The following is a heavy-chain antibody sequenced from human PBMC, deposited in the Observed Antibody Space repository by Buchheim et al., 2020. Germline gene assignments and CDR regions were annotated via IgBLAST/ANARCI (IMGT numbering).Heavy chain of an antibody. CDR2: IYHSGST. CDR1: GGSISSGGYS. Sequence: QLQLQESGSGLVKPSQTLSLTCAVSGGSISSGGYSWSWIRQPPGKGLEWIGYIYHSGSTYYNPSLKSRVTISVDRSKNQFYLKLSSVTAADTAVYYCARDRKDDSSGYYSYYFDYWGQGTL. J-gene: IGHJ4*02. V-gene: IGHV4-30-2*01. D-gene: IGHD3-22*01. CDR3: ARDRKDDSSGYYSYYFDY.